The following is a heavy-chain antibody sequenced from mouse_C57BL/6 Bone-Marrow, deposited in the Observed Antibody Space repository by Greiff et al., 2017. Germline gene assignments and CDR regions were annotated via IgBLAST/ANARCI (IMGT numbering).Heavy chain of an antibody. D-gene: IGHD6-1*01. CDR2: SRNKANDYTT. CDR3: ARDAGPSGLYAMDY. Sequence: EVQVVESGGGLVQSGRSLRLSCATSGFTFSDFYMEWVRQAPGKGLEWIAASRNKANDYTTEYSASVKGRFIVSRDTSQSILYLQMNALRAEDTAIYYCARDAGPSGLYAMDYWGQGTSVTVSS. J-gene: IGHJ4*01. V-gene: IGHV7-1*01. CDR1: GFTFSDFY.